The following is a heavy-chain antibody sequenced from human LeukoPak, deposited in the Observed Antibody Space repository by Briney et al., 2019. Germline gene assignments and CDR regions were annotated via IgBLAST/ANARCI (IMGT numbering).Heavy chain of an antibody. D-gene: IGHD1-26*01. Sequence: GGSLRLSCGASGFTFTGYWMSWVRQAPGKGLEWVANIKQDGSEKYYVDSVKGRFTISRDNAKNSLYLQMNSLRAEDTAVYYCARAMVWDHGDYWGQGTLVTVSS. CDR3: ARAMVWDHGDY. CDR2: IKQDGSEK. CDR1: GFTFTGYW. V-gene: IGHV3-7*01. J-gene: IGHJ4*02.